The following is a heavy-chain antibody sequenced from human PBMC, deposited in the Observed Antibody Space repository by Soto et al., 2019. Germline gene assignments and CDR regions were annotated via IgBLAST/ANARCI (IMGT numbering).Heavy chain of an antibody. D-gene: IGHD6-6*01. CDR2: IDWDDDK. CDR3: ARLLCIAARHWWFDP. CDR1: GFSLSTSGMC. J-gene: IGHJ5*02. V-gene: IGHV2-70*11. Sequence: ESGPTLVNPTQTLTLTCTFSGFSLSTSGMCVSWIRQPPGKALEWLARIDWDDDKYYSTSLKTRLTISKDTSKNQVVLTMTNMDPVDTATYYCARLLCIAARHWWFDPWGQGTLVTVSS.